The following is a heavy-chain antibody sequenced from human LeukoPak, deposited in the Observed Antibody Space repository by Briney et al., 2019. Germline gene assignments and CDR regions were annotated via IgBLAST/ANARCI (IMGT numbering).Heavy chain of an antibody. CDR2: IYYSGST. V-gene: IGHV4-31*03. Sequence: SETLSLTCTVSGGSISSGGYYWSWIRQHPGKGLEWIGYIYYSGSTYYNPSLKSRVTISIDTSKNHFSLKLSSVTAADTAVYYCARDTGTYYFAYWGQGTLVTVSS. J-gene: IGHJ4*02. CDR3: ARDTGTYYFAY. D-gene: IGHD1-7*01. CDR1: GGSISSGGYY.